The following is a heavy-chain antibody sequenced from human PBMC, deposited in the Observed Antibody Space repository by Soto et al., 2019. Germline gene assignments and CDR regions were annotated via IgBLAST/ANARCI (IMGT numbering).Heavy chain of an antibody. J-gene: IGHJ5*02. CDR1: GFTFSDYY. V-gene: IGHV3-11*01. Sequence: QVQLVESGGGLVKPGGSLRLSCAASGFTFSDYYMSWIRQAPGKGLEWVSYVSSSGSTIYYADSVKGRFTISRDNAKNFLYRQMNSLRAEDTAVYYCARASRAGYSSSFWFDPWGQGTLVTVSS. D-gene: IGHD6-13*01. CDR2: VSSSGSTI. CDR3: ARASRAGYSSSFWFDP.